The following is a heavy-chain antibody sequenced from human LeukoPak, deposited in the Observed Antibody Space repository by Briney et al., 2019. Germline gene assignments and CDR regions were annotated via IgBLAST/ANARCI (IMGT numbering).Heavy chain of an antibody. CDR3: ASGREYSSSFHFIY. CDR1: GGTFSSYA. CDR2: IIPIFGTA. D-gene: IGHD6-6*01. Sequence: ASVKVSCKASGGTFSSYAISWVRQAPGQGLEWMGGIIPIFGTANYAQKFQGRVTVTADESTSTAYMELSSLRSEDTAVYYCASGREYSSSFHFIYWGQGTLVTVSS. V-gene: IGHV1-69*13. J-gene: IGHJ4*02.